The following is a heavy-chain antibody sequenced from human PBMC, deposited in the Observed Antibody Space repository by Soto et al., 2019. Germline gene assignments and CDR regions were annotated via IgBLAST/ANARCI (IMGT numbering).Heavy chain of an antibody. CDR2: IYPGDSDT. V-gene: IGHV5-51*01. CDR3: ARPQSTYYYDSSGYWFDP. Sequence: GESLKISCKGSGYSFTSYWIGWVRQMPGKGLEWMGIIYPGDSDTRYSPSFQGQVTISADKSISTAYLQWSSLKASDTAMYYCARPQSTYYYDSSGYWFDPWGQGTLVTVSS. J-gene: IGHJ5*02. D-gene: IGHD3-22*01. CDR1: GYSFTSYW.